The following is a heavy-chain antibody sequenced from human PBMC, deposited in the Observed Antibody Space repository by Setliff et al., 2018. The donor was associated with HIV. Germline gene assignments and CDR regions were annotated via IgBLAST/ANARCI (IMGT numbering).Heavy chain of an antibody. CDR3: AIRGSSGWYVGGYFDY. Sequence: PSETLSLTCAVYGGSFSGYYWSWIRQPPGKGLEWIGEINHSGSTNYNPSLKSRVTISVDTSKNQFSLKLSSVTAADTAVYYCAIRGSSGWYVGGYFDYWGQGTLGTVS. J-gene: IGHJ4*02. V-gene: IGHV4-34*01. CDR1: GGSFSGYY. CDR2: INHSGST. D-gene: IGHD6-19*01.